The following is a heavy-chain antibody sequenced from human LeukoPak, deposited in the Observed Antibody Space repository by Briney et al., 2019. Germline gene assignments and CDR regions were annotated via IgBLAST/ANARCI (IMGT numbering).Heavy chain of an antibody. Sequence: SETLSLTCTVSGGSLSSSSYYWGWIRQPPGKGLEWIGSIYYSGSTYYNPSLKSRVTISVDTSKNQFSLKLSSVTAADTAVYYCARDQYAYYYDSSGYYGDAFDIWGQGTMVTVS. J-gene: IGHJ3*02. CDR2: IYYSGST. CDR1: GGSLSSSSYY. V-gene: IGHV4-39*07. D-gene: IGHD3-22*01. CDR3: ARDQYAYYYDSSGYYGDAFDI.